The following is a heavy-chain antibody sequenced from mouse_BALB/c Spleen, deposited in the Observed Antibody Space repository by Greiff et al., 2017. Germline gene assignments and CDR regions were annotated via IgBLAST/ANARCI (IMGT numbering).Heavy chain of an antibody. D-gene: IGHD2-4*01. CDR3: TTMITTKAAWFAY. CDR1: GYTFTSYW. CDR2: IYPGNSDT. V-gene: IGHV1-5*01. J-gene: IGHJ3*01. Sequence: VQLQQSGTVLARPGASVKMSCKASGYTFTSYWMHWVKQRPGQGLEWIGAIYPGNSDTSYNQKFKGKAKLTAVTSTSTAYMELSSLTNEDSAVYYCTTMITTKAAWFAYWGQGTLVTVSA.